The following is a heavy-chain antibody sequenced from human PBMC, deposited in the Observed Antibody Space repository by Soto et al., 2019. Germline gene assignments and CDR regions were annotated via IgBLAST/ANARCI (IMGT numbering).Heavy chain of an antibody. Sequence: GGSLRLSCASSGFTFSSYAMSWVRQAPGKGLEWVSATSGSGGSTYYADSVKGRFTISRDNSKNTLYLQMNSLRAEDTAVYYCAKGVGIVVVVAAHFYYWGQGTLVTVSS. CDR2: TSGSGGST. D-gene: IGHD2-15*01. CDR1: GFTFSSYA. CDR3: AKGVGIVVVVAAHFYY. J-gene: IGHJ4*02. V-gene: IGHV3-23*01.